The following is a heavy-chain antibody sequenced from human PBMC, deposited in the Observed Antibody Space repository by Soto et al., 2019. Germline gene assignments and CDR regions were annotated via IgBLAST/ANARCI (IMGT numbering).Heavy chain of an antibody. V-gene: IGHV5-51*01. CDR1: GYTFSSYW. Sequence: GESLKISCEGSGYTFSSYWIGWVRQTPGKGLEWMGIIYAGDSDTRYSPSFQGQVTISADKSISTAYLQWCSLEASDTAIYYCARGRGTMVRGITFDPWGQGTLVTVSS. CDR3: ARGRGTMVRGITFDP. J-gene: IGHJ5*02. D-gene: IGHD3-10*01. CDR2: IYAGDSDT.